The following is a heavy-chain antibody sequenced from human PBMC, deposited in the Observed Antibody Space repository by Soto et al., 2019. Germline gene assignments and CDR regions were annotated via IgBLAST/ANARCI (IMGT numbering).Heavy chain of an antibody. Sequence: GGSLRLSCAASGFTFSSYAMSWVRQAPGKGLEWVSAISGSGGSTYYADSVKGRFTISRDNPKNTLYLQMNSLRAEDTAVYYCAKDGNVWFGELSRWGQGTLVTVSS. V-gene: IGHV3-23*01. CDR3: AKDGNVWFGELSR. D-gene: IGHD3-10*01. CDR1: GFTFSSYA. J-gene: IGHJ4*02. CDR2: ISGSGGST.